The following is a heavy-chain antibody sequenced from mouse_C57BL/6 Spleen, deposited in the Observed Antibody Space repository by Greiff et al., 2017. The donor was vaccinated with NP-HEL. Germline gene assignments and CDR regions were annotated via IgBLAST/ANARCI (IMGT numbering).Heavy chain of an antibody. V-gene: IGHV1-81*01. CDR2: IYPRSGNT. CDR1: GYTFTSYG. Sequence: QVQLKQSGAELARPGASVKLSCKASGYTFTSYGISWVKQRTGQGLEWIGEIYPRSGNTYYNEKFKGKATLTADKSSSTAYMELRSLTSEDSAVYFCERWEYYGSSYDAMDYWGKGTSVTVSS. D-gene: IGHD1-1*01. CDR3: ERWEYYGSSYDAMDY. J-gene: IGHJ4*01.